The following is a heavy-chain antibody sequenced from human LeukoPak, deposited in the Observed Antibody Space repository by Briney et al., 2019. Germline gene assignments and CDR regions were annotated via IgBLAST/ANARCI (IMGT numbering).Heavy chain of an antibody. J-gene: IGHJ4*02. Sequence: GSLILSCAASGFSFSAYWMAWVRQAPGTGLEWVANINPAGSETYYVDPVKGRFSISRDNPKNLVYLQMNSLRAEDTAVYHCARFGYVAAVDVWGQGTPVTVSS. V-gene: IGHV3-7*01. D-gene: IGHD2-15*01. CDR1: GFSFSAYW. CDR3: ARFGYVAAVDV. CDR2: INPAGSET.